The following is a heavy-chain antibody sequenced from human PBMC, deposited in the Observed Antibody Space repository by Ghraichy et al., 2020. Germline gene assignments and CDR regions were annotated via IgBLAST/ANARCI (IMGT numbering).Heavy chain of an antibody. D-gene: IGHD2-2*01. CDR1: GFTFSSYA. J-gene: IGHJ4*02. V-gene: IGHV3-23*01. Sequence: GGSLRLSCAASGFTFSSYAMSWVRQAPGKGLEWVSAISGSGGSTYYADSVKGRFTISRDNSKNTLYLQMNSLRAEDTAVYYCAKDRGGNIVVVPASSFDYWGQGTLVIVSS. CDR2: ISGSGGST. CDR3: AKDRGGNIVVVPASSFDY.